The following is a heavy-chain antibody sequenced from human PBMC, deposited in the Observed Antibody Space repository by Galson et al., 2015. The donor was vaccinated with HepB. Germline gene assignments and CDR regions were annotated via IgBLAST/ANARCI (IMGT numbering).Heavy chain of an antibody. CDR2: INRSGGST. J-gene: IGHJ4*02. V-gene: IGHV1-46*01. Sequence: SVKVSCKASGYTFTSYYMHWVRQAPGQGLEWMGIINRSGGSTSYAQKFQGRVTMTRDTSISTAYMELSRLRSDDTAVYYCARGRGGIAVAGMGPWYFDYWGQGTLVTVSS. CDR3: ARGRGGIAVAGMGPWYFDY. CDR1: GYTFTSYY. D-gene: IGHD6-19*01.